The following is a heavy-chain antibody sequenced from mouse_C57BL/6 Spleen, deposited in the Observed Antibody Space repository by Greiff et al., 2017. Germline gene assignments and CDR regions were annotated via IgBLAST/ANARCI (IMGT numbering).Heavy chain of an antibody. CDR2: IDPSDSYT. Sequence: VQLQQPGAELVMPGASVKLSCKASGYTFTSYWMHWVKQRPGQGLEWIGEIDPSDSYTNYNQKFKGKSTLTVDKSSSTAYMQLSSLTSEDSAVYYCARSRAVVAWDFDYWGQGTTLTVSS. J-gene: IGHJ2*01. V-gene: IGHV1-69*01. D-gene: IGHD1-1*01. CDR1: GYTFTSYW. CDR3: ARSRAVVAWDFDY.